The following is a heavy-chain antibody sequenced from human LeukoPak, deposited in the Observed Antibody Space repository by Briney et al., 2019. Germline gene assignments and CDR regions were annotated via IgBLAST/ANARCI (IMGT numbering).Heavy chain of an antibody. CDR1: GFTFSSYW. Sequence: GGSLRLSCAASGFTFSSYWMSWVRQAPGKGLEWVANIKQDGSEKYYVDSVKGRFTISRDNAKNSLYLQMDSLRAEDTAVYYCAREYYGGAMDYWGQGTLVTVSS. J-gene: IGHJ4*02. V-gene: IGHV3-7*01. CDR2: IKQDGSEK. D-gene: IGHD3-16*01. CDR3: AREYYGGAMDY.